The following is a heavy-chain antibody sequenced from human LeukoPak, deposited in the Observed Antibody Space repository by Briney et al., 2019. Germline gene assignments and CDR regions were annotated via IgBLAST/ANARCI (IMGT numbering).Heavy chain of an antibody. V-gene: IGHV3-72*01. J-gene: IGHJ4*02. CDR1: GFTFSDHY. CDR3: ARGSSGYYY. Sequence: GGSLRLSCAASGFTFSDHYMDWVRQAPGKGREWVGRTRNKANSYTTEYAASVKGRFTISRDDSKNSLYLQMNSVKTEDTAVYYCARGSSGYYYWGQGTLVTVSS. D-gene: IGHD3-22*01. CDR2: TRNKANSYTT.